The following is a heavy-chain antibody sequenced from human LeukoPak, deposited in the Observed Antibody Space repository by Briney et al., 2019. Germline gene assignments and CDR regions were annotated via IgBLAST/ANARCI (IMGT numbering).Heavy chain of an antibody. CDR2: IKSKTDGGTT. CDR3: TTTRDIVVVPAVMDYYYYMDV. Sequence: GGSLRLSCAASGFTFSNAWMSWVRQAPGKGLEWVGRIKSKTDGGTTDYAAPVKGRFTISRDDSKNKLYLQMNSLKTEDTAVYYCTTTRDIVVVPAVMDYYYYMDVWGKGTTVTVSS. V-gene: IGHV3-15*01. CDR1: GFTFSNAW. D-gene: IGHD2-2*01. J-gene: IGHJ6*03.